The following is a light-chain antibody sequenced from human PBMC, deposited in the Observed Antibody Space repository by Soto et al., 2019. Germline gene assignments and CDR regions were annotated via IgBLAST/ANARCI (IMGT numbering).Light chain of an antibody. Sequence: DTQMTPSPSPPPASVGDQVHLPFRASQSIGSWLAWYQQTPGKAPQILIYKTSILENGVPSRFSGSGSGTESTLSISSLQPDDFATYYCHQYNSYWTFGQGTKVDIK. CDR3: HQYNSYWT. V-gene: IGKV1-5*03. CDR2: KTS. J-gene: IGKJ1*01. CDR1: QSIGSW.